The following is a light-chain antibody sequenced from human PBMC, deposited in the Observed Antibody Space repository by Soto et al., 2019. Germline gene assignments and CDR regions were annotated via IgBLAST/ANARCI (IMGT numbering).Light chain of an antibody. CDR1: QSISNY. CDR3: QQLNSYTYT. V-gene: IGKV1-27*01. Sequence: QMTHSQSSLSASVGDRVSITCLASQSISNYLAWYQQKPGKVHKLLFYAASTLQSGVPSRFSGSGSGTDFNLSICSLQPQDVATYYAQQLNSYTYTFGQGTK. CDR2: AAS. J-gene: IGKJ2*01.